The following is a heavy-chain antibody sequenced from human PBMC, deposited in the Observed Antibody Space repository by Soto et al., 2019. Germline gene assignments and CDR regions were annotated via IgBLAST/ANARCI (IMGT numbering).Heavy chain of an antibody. CDR1: GFTFSSYG. Sequence: GGSLRLSCAASGFTFSSYGMHWVRQAPGKGLEWVAVIWYDGSNKYYADSVKGRFTISRDNSKNTLYLQMNSLRAEDTAVYYCARDPSIVGAVDYWGQGTLVTVSS. CDR3: ARDPSIVGAVDY. V-gene: IGHV3-33*01. D-gene: IGHD1-26*01. J-gene: IGHJ4*02. CDR2: IWYDGSNK.